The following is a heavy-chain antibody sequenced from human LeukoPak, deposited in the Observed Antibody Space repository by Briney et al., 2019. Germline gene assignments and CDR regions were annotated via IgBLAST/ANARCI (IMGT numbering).Heavy chain of an antibody. CDR3: KMGYSSGWEPYYLDS. V-gene: IGHV4-61*02. D-gene: IGHD6-19*01. CDR1: GDSISTGSYY. Sequence: SQTLSLTCTVSGDSISTGSYYWSWIRQPAGKGLEWIGRIYASGTTNYYPSLKSRVPISIDTSNNQFSLKPTSVTAADAAIYYCKMGYSSGWEPYYLDSWGQGILVTVS. CDR2: IYASGTT. J-gene: IGHJ4*02.